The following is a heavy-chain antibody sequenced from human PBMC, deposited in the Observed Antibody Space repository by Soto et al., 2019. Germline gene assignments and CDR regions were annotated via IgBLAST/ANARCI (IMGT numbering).Heavy chain of an antibody. V-gene: IGHV5-51*01. CDR3: ARFGYCSGASCYSDYYYYMDV. D-gene: IGHD2-15*01. J-gene: IGHJ6*03. CDR2: IYPGDSDT. Sequence: RGESLKISCKGSGYSFTSYWIGWVRQMPGKGLEWMGIIYPGDSDTRYSPSFQGQVTISADKSISTAYLQWSGLKASDTAMYYCARFGYCSGASCYSDYYYYMDVWGKGTTVTVSS. CDR1: GYSFTSYW.